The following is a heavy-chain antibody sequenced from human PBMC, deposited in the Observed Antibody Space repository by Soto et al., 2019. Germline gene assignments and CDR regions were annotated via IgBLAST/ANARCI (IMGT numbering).Heavy chain of an antibody. CDR3: ARGFGLWKFIAARGYFGY. CDR1: VGSVSGYY. Sequence: SETLSLTCAVYVGSVSGYYWSWIRQPPGKGLEWIGEINHSGSTNYNPSLKSRVTISVDTSKNQFSLKLSSVTAADTAVYYCARGFGLWKFIAARGYFGYWGQGTLVTVSS. CDR2: INHSGST. J-gene: IGHJ4*02. V-gene: IGHV4-34*01. D-gene: IGHD6-13*01.